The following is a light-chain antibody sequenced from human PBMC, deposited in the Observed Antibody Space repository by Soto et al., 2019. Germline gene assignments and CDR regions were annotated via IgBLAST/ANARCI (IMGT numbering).Light chain of an antibody. CDR3: CSYAGSSTSVV. CDR2: EGS. Sequence: SALTQPASVSGSPGQSITISCTGTSSDVGSYNLVSWYQQHPGKAPKLMIYEGSKRPSGVSNRFSGSKSGNTASLTIPGLQAEDEADYYCCSYAGSSTSVVFGGGTKLTVL. J-gene: IGLJ2*01. CDR1: SSDVGSYNL. V-gene: IGLV2-23*01.